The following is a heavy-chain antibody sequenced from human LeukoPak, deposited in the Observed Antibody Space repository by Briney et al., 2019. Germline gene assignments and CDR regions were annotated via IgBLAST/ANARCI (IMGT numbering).Heavy chain of an antibody. Sequence: ASVEVSCKASGYTFTSYYMHWVRQAPGQGLEWMGIINPSGGSTSYAQKFQGRVTMTRDTSTSTVYMELSSLRSEDTAVYYCARVLRIAVAPDYWGQGTLVTVSS. CDR3: ARVLRIAVAPDY. CDR1: GYTFTSYY. D-gene: IGHD6-19*01. J-gene: IGHJ4*02. V-gene: IGHV1-46*01. CDR2: INPSGGST.